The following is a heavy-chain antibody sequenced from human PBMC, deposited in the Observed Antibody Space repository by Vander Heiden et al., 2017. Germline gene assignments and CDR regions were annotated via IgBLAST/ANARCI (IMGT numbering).Heavy chain of an antibody. J-gene: IGHJ4*02. CDR3: ARVARGVLDY. D-gene: IGHD3-10*01. CDR1: GFTLSSNY. CDR2: IYSGGST. V-gene: IGHV3-53*01. Sequence: EAQPVEPGGGLIQPGGSLRLSCAAPGFTLSSNYMSWVRQAPGKGLEWVSVIYSGGSTYYADSVKGRFTISRDNSKNTLYLKMNSLRAEDTAVYYCARVARGVLDYWGQGTLVTVSS.